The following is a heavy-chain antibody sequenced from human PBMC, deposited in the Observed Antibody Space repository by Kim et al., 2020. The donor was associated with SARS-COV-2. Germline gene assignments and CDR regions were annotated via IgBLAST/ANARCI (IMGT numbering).Heavy chain of an antibody. CDR2: IRSKANSYAT. D-gene: IGHD1-26*01. Sequence: GGSLRLSCAASGFTFSGSAMHWVRQASGKGLEWVGRIRSKANSYATAYAASVKGRFTISRDDSKNTAYLQMNSLKTEDTAVYYCTRQEVGGGSISFDYWGQGTLVTVSS. CDR1: GFTFSGSA. J-gene: IGHJ4*02. V-gene: IGHV3-73*01. CDR3: TRQEVGGGSISFDY.